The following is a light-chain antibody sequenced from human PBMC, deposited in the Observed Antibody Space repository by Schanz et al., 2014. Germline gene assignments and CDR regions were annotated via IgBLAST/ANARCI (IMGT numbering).Light chain of an antibody. Sequence: QSALTQPRSVSGSPGQSVTISCTGTSSDVGGYDYVSWYQQHPGKAPKFMIYDVSKRPSGVSNRFSGSKSGNTASLTISGLQAEDEADYFCQSYDSSLSVLYVFGTGTKLTVL. CDR3: QSYDSSLSVLYV. V-gene: IGLV2-11*01. CDR1: SSDVGGYDY. J-gene: IGLJ1*01. CDR2: DVS.